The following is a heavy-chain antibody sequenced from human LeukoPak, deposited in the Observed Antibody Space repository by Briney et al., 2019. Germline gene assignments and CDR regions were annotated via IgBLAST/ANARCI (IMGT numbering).Heavy chain of an antibody. CDR1: GYTFTSYG. V-gene: IGHV1-18*01. Sequence: GASVKVSCKASGYTFTSYGISWVRQAPGQGLEWMGRISAYNGNTNYAQKLQGRVTMTTDTSTSTAYMELRSLRSDDTAVYYCARDLLYSSSWAFVYWGQGTLVTVSS. CDR3: ARDLLYSSSWAFVY. J-gene: IGHJ4*02. CDR2: ISAYNGNT. D-gene: IGHD6-13*01.